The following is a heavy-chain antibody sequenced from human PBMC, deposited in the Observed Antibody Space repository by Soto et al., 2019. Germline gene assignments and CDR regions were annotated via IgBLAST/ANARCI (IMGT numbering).Heavy chain of an antibody. CDR1: GGTFSSYA. CDR2: IIPIFGTA. V-gene: IGHV1-69*01. Sequence: QVQLVQSGAEVKKPGSSVKVSCKASGGTFSSYAISWVRQSPGQGREWMGGIIPIFGTANYAQKFQGRVTITADESTSTAYMELSSLRSEDTAVYYCASFTSGSYYLSAFDIWGQGTMVTVSS. J-gene: IGHJ3*02. CDR3: ASFTSGSYYLSAFDI. D-gene: IGHD1-26*01.